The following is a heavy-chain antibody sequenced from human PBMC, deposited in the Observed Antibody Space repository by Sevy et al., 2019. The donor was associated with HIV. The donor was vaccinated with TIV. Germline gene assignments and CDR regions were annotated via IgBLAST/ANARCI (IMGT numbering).Heavy chain of an antibody. Sequence: SETLSLTCTVPDGSISSYYWSWIRQPPGKGLEWFGYIYYSGTTNYNPSLKSRVTISKDTSKNQFYLRLSSVTAADTAVYYCARGNQEYYYGMDVWGQGTTVTVSS. D-gene: IGHD1-1*01. CDR1: DGSISSYY. CDR2: IYYSGTT. J-gene: IGHJ6*02. CDR3: ARGNQEYYYGMDV. V-gene: IGHV4-59*01.